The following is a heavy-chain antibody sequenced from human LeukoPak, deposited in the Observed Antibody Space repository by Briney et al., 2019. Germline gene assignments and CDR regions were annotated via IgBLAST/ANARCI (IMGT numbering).Heavy chain of an antibody. CDR3: ARSSDDSSGYFPTHFDY. Sequence: ASVKVSCKASGYTFTSYGISWVRQASGQGLEWMGWISAYNGNTNYAQKLQGRVTMTTDTSTSTAYMELRSLRSDDTAVYYCARSSDDSSGYFPTHFDYWGQGTLVPSPQ. V-gene: IGHV1-18*01. CDR1: GYTFTSYG. J-gene: IGHJ4*02. CDR2: ISAYNGNT. D-gene: IGHD3-22*01.